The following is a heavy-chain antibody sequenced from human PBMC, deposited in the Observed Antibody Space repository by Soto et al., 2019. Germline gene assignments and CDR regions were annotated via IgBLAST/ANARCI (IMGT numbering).Heavy chain of an antibody. D-gene: IGHD3-22*01. CDR3: ARALLRDSSGYYSAFDY. CDR1: GGSISSYY. J-gene: IGHJ4*02. V-gene: IGHV4-59*01. Sequence: QVQLQESGPGLVKPSETLSLTCTVSGGSISSYYWSWIRQPPGKGLGWLGYIYYSGSTNYNPSLKSRVTISVDTSKNQFSLKLSSVTAADTAVYYCARALLRDSSGYYSAFDYWGQGTLVTVSS. CDR2: IYYSGST.